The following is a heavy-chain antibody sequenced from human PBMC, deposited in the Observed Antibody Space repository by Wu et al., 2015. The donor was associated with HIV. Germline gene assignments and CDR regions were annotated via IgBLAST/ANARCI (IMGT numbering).Heavy chain of an antibody. V-gene: IGHV1-46*01. D-gene: IGHD2-15*01. Sequence: QVQLVQSGAEVKKPGASVRVSCKASGYIFTDYYMHWVRQAPGQGLEWMGIINPSGGSTSYAQKFQGRVTMTRDTSTSTVYMELSSLRSEDTAVYYCARDWTIVVVAAYYYGMDVWGQGTTVTVSS. J-gene: IGHJ6*02. CDR2: INPSGGST. CDR3: ARDWTIVVVAAYYYGMDV. CDR1: GYIFTDYY.